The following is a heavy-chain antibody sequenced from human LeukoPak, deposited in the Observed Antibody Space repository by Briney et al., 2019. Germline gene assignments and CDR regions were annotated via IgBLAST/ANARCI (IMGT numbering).Heavy chain of an antibody. CDR3: ARWAGAKDY. CDR2: IIPIFGSA. CDR1: GGSFSSYA. J-gene: IGHJ4*02. Sequence: GASVKVSCKASGGSFSSYAISWVRQAPGQRLEWMGGIIPIFGSANYAQKFQGRVTITADESTSTAYMELSSLRSEDTAVYYCARWAGAKDYWGQGTLVTVSS. D-gene: IGHD6-19*01. V-gene: IGHV1-69*13.